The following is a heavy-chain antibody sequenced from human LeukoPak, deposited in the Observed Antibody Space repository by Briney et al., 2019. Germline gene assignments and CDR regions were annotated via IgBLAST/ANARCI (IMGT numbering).Heavy chain of an antibody. CDR3: ARESGYAVGDY. CDR1: GFTVSNNY. Sequence: GGSLRLSCAASGFTVSNNYMRWVRQAPGMGLEWVSAIYTDGSTYYTDSVKGRFTISRDNSKNTLFLQMNTLRAEDTAVYYCARESGYAVGDYWGQGTLVTVSS. D-gene: IGHD5-12*01. CDR2: IYTDGST. V-gene: IGHV3-53*01. J-gene: IGHJ4*02.